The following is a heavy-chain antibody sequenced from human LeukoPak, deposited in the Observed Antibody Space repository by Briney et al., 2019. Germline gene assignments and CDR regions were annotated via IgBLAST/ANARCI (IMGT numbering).Heavy chain of an antibody. V-gene: IGHV3-74*01. J-gene: IGHJ4*02. CDR3: ARARYSGGSSYYFDF. CDR1: GFPFSTYW. CDR2: IDPDERST. D-gene: IGHD2-15*01. Sequence: GGSLTLSCAASGFPFSTYWMHWPPQVPGKGRVWGSRIDPDERSTNYTDSVKGRFTISRDSAKNTLYLQKNSPRVEDTALYYCARARYSGGSSYYFDFWGQGTLVIVSS.